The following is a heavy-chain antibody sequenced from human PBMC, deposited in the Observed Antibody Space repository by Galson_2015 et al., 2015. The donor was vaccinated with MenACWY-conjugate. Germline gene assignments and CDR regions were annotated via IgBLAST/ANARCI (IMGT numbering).Heavy chain of an antibody. CDR2: INSKTSGVKI. J-gene: IGHJ3*02. CDR1: GFSFSGAW. V-gene: IGHV3-15*01. D-gene: IGHD1-7*01. CDR3: STNELLGHTNDAFDI. Sequence: SLRLSCAASGFSFSGAWMNWVRQAPGKGLEWVGLINSKTSGVKIVYAAPVKGRFTISRDDSKDTVYLQMNSLKTEDTAVYFCSTNELLGHTNDAFDIWGQGTVVTVS.